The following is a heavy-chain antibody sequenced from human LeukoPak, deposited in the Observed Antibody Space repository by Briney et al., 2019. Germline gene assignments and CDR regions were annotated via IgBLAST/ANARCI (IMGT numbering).Heavy chain of an antibody. CDR2: ISAGGDNT. V-gene: IGHV3-23*01. Sequence: GGSLRLSCAASGFTFRTYAMSWIRQAPAKGLEWVSGISAGGDNTYYADSVKGRFTISRDNSRNTLYLQMDSLRAEDTAIYYCAKGDRITFVGVIVTFDSWGQGTLVTVSS. CDR1: GFTFRTYA. CDR3: AKGDRITFVGVIVTFDS. J-gene: IGHJ4*02. D-gene: IGHD3-16*02.